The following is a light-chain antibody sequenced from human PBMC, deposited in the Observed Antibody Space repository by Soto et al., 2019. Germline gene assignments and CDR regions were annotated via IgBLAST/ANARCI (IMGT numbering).Light chain of an antibody. CDR1: QSISSY. CDR2: AAS. J-gene: IGKJ1*01. Sequence: DIQMTQSPSTLSAYLGDRVTITCRASQSISSYLNWYQQKPGKAPKLLIYAASSLQSGVPSRFSGSGSGTEFTLTISSLQPDDFATYYCQQYNSYSPWTFGQGTKVDIK. V-gene: IGKV1-5*01. CDR3: QQYNSYSPWT.